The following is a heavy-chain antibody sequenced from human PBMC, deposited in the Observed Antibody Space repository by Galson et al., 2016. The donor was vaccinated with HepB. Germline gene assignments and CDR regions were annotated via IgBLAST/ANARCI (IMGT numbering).Heavy chain of an antibody. CDR3: TRGRDDSSSWSVY. CDR2: AIPVFGTA. Sequence: SVKVSCKASGGSFRTSAISWARQAPGQGLEWMGEAIPVFGTANYEQKFQGRLTITADESRSTAYMGLTSLRSEDTAVYYCTRGRDDSSSWSVYWGQGTLITVSS. D-gene: IGHD6-13*01. J-gene: IGHJ4*02. V-gene: IGHV1-69*13. CDR1: GGSFRTSA.